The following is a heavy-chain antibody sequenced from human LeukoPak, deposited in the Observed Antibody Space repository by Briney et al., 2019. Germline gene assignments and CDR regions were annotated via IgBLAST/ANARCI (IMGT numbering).Heavy chain of an antibody. CDR1: GYTFTGYY. Sequence: GASVKVSCKASGYTFTGYYMHWVRQAPGQGLEWMGWINPNSGGTNYAQKFQGRVTMTRDTSISTAYMELSRLRSDDTAVYYCAREKYSSRNWFDPWGQGTPVTVSS. D-gene: IGHD6-13*01. CDR3: AREKYSSRNWFDP. CDR2: INPNSGGT. J-gene: IGHJ5*02. V-gene: IGHV1-2*02.